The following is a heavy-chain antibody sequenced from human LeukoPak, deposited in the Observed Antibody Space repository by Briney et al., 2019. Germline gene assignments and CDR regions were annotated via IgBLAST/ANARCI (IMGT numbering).Heavy chain of an antibody. CDR2: IYHSGST. J-gene: IGHJ4*02. Sequence: SETLSLTCAVSGGSISSSNWWSWVRPPPGKGLEWIGEIYHSGSTNYNPSLKSRVTISVDKSKNQFSLKLSSVTAADTAVYYCATFDSGYDLDYWGQGTLVTVSS. CDR3: ATFDSGYDLDY. D-gene: IGHD5-12*01. V-gene: IGHV4-4*02. CDR1: GGSISSSNW.